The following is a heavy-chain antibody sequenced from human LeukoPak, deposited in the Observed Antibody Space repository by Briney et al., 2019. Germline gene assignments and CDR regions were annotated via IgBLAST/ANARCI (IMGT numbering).Heavy chain of an antibody. CDR3: ARLRYSSSQGDFDY. D-gene: IGHD6-13*01. J-gene: IGHJ4*02. V-gene: IGHV3-21*01. CDR1: GFTFSSYT. Sequence: GGSLRLSCAASGFTFSSYTINWVRQAPGKGLEWVSSISGSSYYIYYADSVRGRFTISRDNAKNSAYLQMNSLRAEDTAVYYCARLRYSSSQGDFDYWGQGTLVTVSS. CDR2: ISGSSYYI.